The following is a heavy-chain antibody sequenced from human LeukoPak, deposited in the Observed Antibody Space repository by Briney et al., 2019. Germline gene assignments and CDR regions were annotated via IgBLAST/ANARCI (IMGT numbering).Heavy chain of an antibody. J-gene: IGHJ4*02. CDR1: GFTFSNAW. D-gene: IGHD6-19*01. Sequence: AGGSLRLSCAASGFTFSNAWMSWVRQAPGKGLEWVGRIKSKTDGGTTDYAAPVKGRFTISRDDSKNTLYLQMNSLKTEDTAVYYCTTDFPRWIAVAVDYWAREPWSPSPQ. V-gene: IGHV3-15*01. CDR2: IKSKTDGGTT. CDR3: TTDFPRWIAVAVDY.